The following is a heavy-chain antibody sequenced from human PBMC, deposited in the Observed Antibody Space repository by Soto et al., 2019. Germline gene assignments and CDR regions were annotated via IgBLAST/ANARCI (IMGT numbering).Heavy chain of an antibody. J-gene: IGHJ4*02. Sequence: PGGSLRLSCAASGFTFSSYAMSWVRQAPGKGLEWVSGISGSGGSTYYADSVKGRFTISRDNSKNILYLQMDSLRVDDTAIYYCSRWDGYGDYWGQGTLVTVSS. D-gene: IGHD3-16*01. V-gene: IGHV3-23*01. CDR2: ISGSGGST. CDR3: SRWDGYGDY. CDR1: GFTFSSYA.